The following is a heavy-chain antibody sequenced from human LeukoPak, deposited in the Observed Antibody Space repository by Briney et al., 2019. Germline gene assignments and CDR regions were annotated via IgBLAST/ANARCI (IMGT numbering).Heavy chain of an antibody. CDR1: GFTFKDYA. D-gene: IGHD4-23*01. Sequence: GGSLRLSCAASGFTFKDYAMHWVRQTPGKGLEWVSLISGDAGTTFYGDSVKGRFTISRDNAENSLYLQMNSLRDEDTAVYYCARHDYGGNSGDNWGQGTLVTVSS. V-gene: IGHV3-43*02. J-gene: IGHJ4*02. CDR3: ARHDYGGNSGDN. CDR2: ISGDAGTT.